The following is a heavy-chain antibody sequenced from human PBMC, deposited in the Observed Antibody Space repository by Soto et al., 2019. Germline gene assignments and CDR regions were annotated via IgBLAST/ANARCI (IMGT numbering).Heavy chain of an antibody. CDR3: LTTGTDYSNYHYYYYYGMDV. Sequence: GASVKVSCKASGGTFSSYAISWVRQAPGQGLEWMGGIIPIFGTANYAQKLQGRVTITADKSTSTVYMELSSLRSEDTAVYYCLTTGTDYSNYHYYYYYGMDVWGQGTTVTVSS. J-gene: IGHJ6*02. D-gene: IGHD4-4*01. V-gene: IGHV1-69*06. CDR2: IIPIFGTA. CDR1: GGTFSSYA.